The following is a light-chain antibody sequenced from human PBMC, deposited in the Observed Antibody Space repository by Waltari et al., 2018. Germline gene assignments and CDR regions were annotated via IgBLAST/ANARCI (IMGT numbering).Light chain of an antibody. CDR2: EVS. J-gene: IGLJ1*01. V-gene: IGLV2-14*01. CDR1: SSDIGGYHR. Sequence: QAALTQSPSVSGSPGQSVTISCTGTSSDIGGYHRVSWYQQHPGKAPKLMIYEVSNRPSGVSDRFSGSKSGNTASLIISGLQAEDEADYYCSSYASSSTFIFGAGTRLTVL. CDR3: SSYASSSTFI.